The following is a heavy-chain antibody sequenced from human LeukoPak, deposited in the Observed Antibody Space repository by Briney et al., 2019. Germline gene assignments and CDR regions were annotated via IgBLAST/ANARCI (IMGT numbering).Heavy chain of an antibody. CDR2: ISTDSSYI. J-gene: IGHJ6*02. CDR1: GFTFSDYY. CDR3: ARPGESGYVSNGLDV. V-gene: IGHV3-21*01. D-gene: IGHD5-12*01. Sequence: GGSLRLSCAASGFTFSDYYMNWIRQAPGKGLEWVSSISTDSSYIYYADSVKGRFTISRDNAKNSLYLQMNSLRAKDTAVYYCARPGESGYVSNGLDVWGQGTTVTVSS.